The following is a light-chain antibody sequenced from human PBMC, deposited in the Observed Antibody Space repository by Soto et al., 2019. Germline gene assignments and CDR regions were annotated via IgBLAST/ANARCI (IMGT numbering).Light chain of an antibody. V-gene: IGKV3-15*01. CDR1: QNVSSN. CDR2: GAS. Sequence: VMTQSPATLSVSPGESATLSCRASQNVSSNLAWYQQKPGQAPRLLIYGASTRATGIPARFSGSGSGTEFTLTISSLQSEDFAVYYRQQYNNWPLTFGGGTKVDIK. CDR3: QQYNNWPLT. J-gene: IGKJ4*01.